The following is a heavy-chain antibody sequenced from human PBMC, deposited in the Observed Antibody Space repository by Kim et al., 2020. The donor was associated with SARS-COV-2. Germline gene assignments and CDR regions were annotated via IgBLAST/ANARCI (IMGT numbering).Heavy chain of an antibody. D-gene: IGHD6-19*01. CDR1: GGSISSSSYY. J-gene: IGHJ4*02. CDR2: IYYSGST. Sequence: SETLSLTCTVSGGSISSSSYYWGWIRQPPGKGLEWIGSIYYSGSTYYNPSLKSRVTISVDTSKNQFSLKLSSVTAADTAVYYCARRVEAVAVSFPHYFDYWGQGTLVTVSS. V-gene: IGHV4-39*01. CDR3: ARRVEAVAVSFPHYFDY.